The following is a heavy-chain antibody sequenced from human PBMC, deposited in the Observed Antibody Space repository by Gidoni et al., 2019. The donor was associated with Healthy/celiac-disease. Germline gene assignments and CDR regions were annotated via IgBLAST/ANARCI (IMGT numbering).Heavy chain of an antibody. CDR2: ISSSSSTI. Sequence: EVQLVESGGGLVQPGGSLRLSCAASGFPFRSYSMNWVRQAPGKGLEWVSYISSSSSTIYYADSVKGRFTISRDNAKNSLYLQMNSLRAEDTAVYYCARIVDEAASGGSGVDIWGQGTMVTVSS. CDR3: ARIVDEAASGGSGVDI. D-gene: IGHD3-10*01. CDR1: GFPFRSYS. J-gene: IGHJ3*02. V-gene: IGHV3-48*01.